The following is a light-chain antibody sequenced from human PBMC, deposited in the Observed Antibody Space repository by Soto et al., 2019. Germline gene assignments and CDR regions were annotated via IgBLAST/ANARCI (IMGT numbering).Light chain of an antibody. CDR1: SSDVGGYNY. J-gene: IGLJ2*01. V-gene: IGLV2-14*01. CDR2: DVS. CDR3: SSYTSSSTLEV. Sequence: QSALTTPASVSGSPGQSITISCTGTSSDVGGYNYVSWYQQHPGKAPKLMIYDVSNRPSGVSNRFSGSKSGNTASLTISGLQAEDEADYYCSSYTSSSTLEVFGGGTKLTVL.